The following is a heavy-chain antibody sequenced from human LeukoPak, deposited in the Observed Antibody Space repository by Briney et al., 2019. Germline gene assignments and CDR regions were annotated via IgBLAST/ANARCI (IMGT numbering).Heavy chain of an antibody. D-gene: IGHD6-13*01. V-gene: IGHV3-74*01. CDR3: ARDEGYSSSSLFDY. Sequence: GGSLRLSCAASGFTFSRFWMHWVCQPPGKGLVWVSRIDTDGSTTTYADSVKGRFTISRDNAKNSLYLQMNSLRAEDTAVYYCARDEGYSSSSLFDYWGQGTLVTVSS. CDR2: IDTDGSTT. J-gene: IGHJ4*02. CDR1: GFTFSRFW.